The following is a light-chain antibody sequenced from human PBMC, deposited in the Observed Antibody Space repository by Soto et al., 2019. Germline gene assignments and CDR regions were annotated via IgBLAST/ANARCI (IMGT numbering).Light chain of an antibody. CDR3: QQRHMWPIP. Sequence: VVVAEAPVKLNLSPGERATLSCRASQSFRGLLAWYQQKPGQAPRLLIYDAYNRATGIPPRFSGSGSGTDFTLTISSLEPEDSAVYYCQQRHMWPIPFGQGTLPAIK. V-gene: IGKV3-11*01. CDR1: QSFRGL. CDR2: DAY. J-gene: IGKJ5*01.